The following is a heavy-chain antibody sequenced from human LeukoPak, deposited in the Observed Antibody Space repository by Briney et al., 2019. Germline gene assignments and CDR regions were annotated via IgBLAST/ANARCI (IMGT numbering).Heavy chain of an antibody. CDR2: IYTSGSP. V-gene: IGHV4-4*07. CDR3: ARVPSVTLAGFDY. Sequence: SETLSLTCTVSGGSISGYSWTWIRQPAGKGLEWIGRIYTSGSPNYNPSLKSRVTMSVDTSKNQFSLTLNSVTAADTALYYCARVPSVTLAGFDYWGQGTLVTVSS. D-gene: IGHD6-19*01. J-gene: IGHJ4*02. CDR1: GGSISGYS.